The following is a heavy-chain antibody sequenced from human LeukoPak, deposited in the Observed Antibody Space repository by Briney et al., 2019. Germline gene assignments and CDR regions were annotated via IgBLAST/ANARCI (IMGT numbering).Heavy chain of an antibody. Sequence: SQTLSLTCTVSGGSISSGGYYWSWIRQHPGKGLEWIGYIYYSGSTYYNPSLKSRVTISVDTSKNQFSLKLSSVTAADTAVYYCARGSTMIVDYWGQGTLVTVSS. V-gene: IGHV4-31*03. CDR1: GGSISSGGYY. D-gene: IGHD3-22*01. CDR3: ARGSTMIVDY. CDR2: IYYSGST. J-gene: IGHJ4*02.